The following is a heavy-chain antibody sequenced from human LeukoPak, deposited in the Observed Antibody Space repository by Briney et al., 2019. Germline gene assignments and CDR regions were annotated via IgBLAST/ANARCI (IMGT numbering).Heavy chain of an antibody. CDR3: AGAPNRHYFDY. CDR1: GGSISSHY. CDR2: IYYSGST. Sequence: SETLSLTCTVSGGSISSHYWSWIRQPPGKGLEWIGYIYYSGSTNYNPSLKSRVTISVDTSKNQFSLRLISVTGSDTAVYFCAGAPNRHYFDYWGQGILVAVSS. J-gene: IGHJ4*02. V-gene: IGHV4-59*11.